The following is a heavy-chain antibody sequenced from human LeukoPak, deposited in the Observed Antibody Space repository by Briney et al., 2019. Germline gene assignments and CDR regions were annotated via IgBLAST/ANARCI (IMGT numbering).Heavy chain of an antibody. CDR3: ARYLRGYGYYYYGMDV. CDR1: GYTFTSYD. D-gene: IGHD5-18*01. J-gene: IGHJ6*02. Sequence: ASVKVSCKASGYTFTSYDINWVRQATGQGLEWMGWMNPNSGNTGYARKFQGRVTMTRNTSISTAYMELSSLRSEDTAVYYCARYLRGYGYYYYGMDVWGQGTTVTVSS. CDR2: MNPNSGNT. V-gene: IGHV1-8*01.